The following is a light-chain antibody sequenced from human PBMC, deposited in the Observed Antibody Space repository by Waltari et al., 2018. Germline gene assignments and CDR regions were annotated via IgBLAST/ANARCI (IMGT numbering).Light chain of an antibody. Sequence: YVLTQPPSVSVAPGRPAPIACGGGTIDYKSLYWYQQRPGQAPVLVIYDDDDRPSGIPERFSASNSGNVAALTISGVEVADEADYYCQIWDSRTNQFIFGPGTRLTVV. CDR3: QIWDSRTNQFI. J-gene: IGLJ1*01. CDR1: TIDYKS. V-gene: IGLV3-21*04. CDR2: DDD.